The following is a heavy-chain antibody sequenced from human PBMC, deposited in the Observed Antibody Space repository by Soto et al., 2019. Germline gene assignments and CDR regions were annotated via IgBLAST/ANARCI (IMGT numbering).Heavy chain of an antibody. Sequence: VASLKLSGKVSGYSLTSYWIGWVRQMPGEGLEWMGIIYPGDSDTRYSPSFQGQVTISADKSISTAYLQWSSLKASDTAMYYCARRGTVTTLSGTYYYGMDVWGQGTTVTVSS. V-gene: IGHV5-51*01. CDR3: ARRGTVTTLSGTYYYGMDV. CDR2: IYPGDSDT. J-gene: IGHJ6*02. CDR1: GYSLTSYW. D-gene: IGHD4-4*01.